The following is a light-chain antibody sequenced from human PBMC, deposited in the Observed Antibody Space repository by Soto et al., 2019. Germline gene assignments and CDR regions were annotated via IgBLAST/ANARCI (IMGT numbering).Light chain of an antibody. Sequence: DIQLTQSPSSLSASVGDRVSITCRTSQTISTFLNWYHHRPGQAPKLLIYSISNLQSGVPSRFSGGGAGTEFTLTISSLQHEDFGSYSCQQTYNLPPTFGGGTRVQIK. J-gene: IGKJ4*01. CDR3: QQTYNLPPT. CDR2: SIS. V-gene: IGKV1-39*01. CDR1: QTISTF.